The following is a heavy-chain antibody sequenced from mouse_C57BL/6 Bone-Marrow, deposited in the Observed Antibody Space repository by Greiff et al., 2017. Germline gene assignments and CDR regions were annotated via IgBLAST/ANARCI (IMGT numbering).Heavy chain of an antibody. J-gene: IGHJ4*01. CDR1: GYTFTSYW. D-gene: IGHD2-1*01. V-gene: IGHV1-64*01. CDR2: IHPNSGST. Sequence: QVQLQQSGAELVKPGASVKMSCKASGYTFTSYWITWVKQRPGQGLEWIGMIHPNSGSTNYNEKFKSKATLTVDKSSSTAYMQLSSLTSEDSAVYYCARDGNYVGSYAMDYWGQGTSVTVSS. CDR3: ARDGNYVGSYAMDY.